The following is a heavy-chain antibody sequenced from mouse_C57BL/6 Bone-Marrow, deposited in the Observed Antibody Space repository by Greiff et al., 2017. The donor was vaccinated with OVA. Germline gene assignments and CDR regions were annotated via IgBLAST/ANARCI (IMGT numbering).Heavy chain of an antibody. V-gene: IGHV7-3*01. CDR3: ARYGYDGGWFAY. CDR2: IRNKANGYTT. J-gene: IGHJ3*01. Sequence: DVKLVESGGGLVQPGGSLSLSCAASGFTFTDYYMSWVRQPPGKALEWLGFIRNKANGYTTEYSASVKGRFTISRDNSQSILYLQMNALRAEDSATYCCARYGYDGGWFAYWGQGTLVTVSA. CDR1: GFTFTDYY. D-gene: IGHD2-2*01.